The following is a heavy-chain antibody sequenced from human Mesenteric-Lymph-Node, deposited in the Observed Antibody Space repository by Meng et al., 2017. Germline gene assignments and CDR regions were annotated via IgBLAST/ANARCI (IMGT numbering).Heavy chain of an antibody. CDR3: ARFWHIAAAGGFDP. CDR2: IGGSGGST. V-gene: IGHV3-23*01. D-gene: IGHD6-13*01. J-gene: IGHJ5*02. CDR1: GFTFSFYA. Sequence: GGSLRLSCVVSGFTFSFYAMSWVRQAPGKGLDWVSGIGGSGGSTNYADSVKGRFTISRDNAKNSLYLQMNSLRAEDTAVYYCARFWHIAAAGGFDPWGQGTLVTVSS.